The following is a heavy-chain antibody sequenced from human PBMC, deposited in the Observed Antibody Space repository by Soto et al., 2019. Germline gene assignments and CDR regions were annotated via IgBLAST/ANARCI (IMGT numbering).Heavy chain of an antibody. CDR2: IYYSGST. CDR3: ARVRCAGPGYCTNGVYDYYMDV. J-gene: IGHJ6*03. V-gene: IGHV4-31*03. D-gene: IGHD2-8*01. Sequence: PSETLSLTCTVSGGSISSGGYYWSWIRQHPGKGLEWIGYIYYSGSTYYNPSLKSRVTISVDTSKNQFSLKLSSVTAADTAVYYCARVRCAGPGYCTNGVYDYYMDVWGKGTTVTVSS. CDR1: GGSISSGGYY.